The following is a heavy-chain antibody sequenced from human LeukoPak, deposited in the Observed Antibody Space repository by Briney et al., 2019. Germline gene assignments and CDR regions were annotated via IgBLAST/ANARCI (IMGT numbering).Heavy chain of an antibody. J-gene: IGHJ5*02. CDR1: GGSISSYY. CDR2: IYYSGRT. Sequence: SETLSLTCTVSGGSISSYYWSWIRQPPGKGLEWIGYIYYSGRTNYNPSLKSRVTISVDTSTNQFFLELSSVTAADTAVYYCARDGLAYSSTGWFDPWGQGTLVTVSS. CDR3: ARDGLAYSSTGWFDP. D-gene: IGHD6-13*01. V-gene: IGHV4-59*01.